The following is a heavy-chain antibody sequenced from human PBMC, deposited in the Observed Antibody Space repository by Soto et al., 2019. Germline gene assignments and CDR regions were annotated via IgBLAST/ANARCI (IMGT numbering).Heavy chain of an antibody. V-gene: IGHV4-59*01. CDR1: GGSISSYY. CDR2: IYYSGST. D-gene: IGHD6-13*01. J-gene: IGHJ5*02. Sequence: PSETLSLTCTVSGGSISSYYCSWIRQPPGKGLEWIGYIYYSGSTNYNPSLKSRVTISVDTSKNQFSLKLSSVTAADTAVYYCARFSIAAAGTGWFDPWGQGTLVTVSS. CDR3: ARFSIAAAGTGWFDP.